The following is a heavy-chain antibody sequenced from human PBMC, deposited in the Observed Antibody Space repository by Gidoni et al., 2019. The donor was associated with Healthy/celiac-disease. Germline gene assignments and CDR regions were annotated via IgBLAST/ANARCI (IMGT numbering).Heavy chain of an antibody. D-gene: IGHD6-19*01. CDR2: IWYDGSNK. J-gene: IGHJ5*02. CDR3: ARAGQQWLVLGWFDP. V-gene: IGHV3-33*01. Sequence: VQLVESGGGVVQPGRSLRLSCAASGFTFKSYGIHGVRQAPGKGLVWVAVIWYDGSNKYYAGSVKGRFTISRDNSKNTLYLQMNSLRVEDTAVYYCARAGQQWLVLGWFDPWGQGTLVTVSS. CDR1: GFTFKSYG.